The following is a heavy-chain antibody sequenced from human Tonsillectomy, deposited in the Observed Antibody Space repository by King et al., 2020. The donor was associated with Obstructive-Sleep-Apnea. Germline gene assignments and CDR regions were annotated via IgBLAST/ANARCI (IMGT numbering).Heavy chain of an antibody. CDR2: IGVNSGSI. V-gene: IGHV3-23*04. Sequence: VQLVESGGGLVQPGGSLRLSCAASGFTFTNYALRWVRQAPGKGLEWVSVIGVNSGSICYADSVLGRFTIPRDNSKNTLYLQMNSLRAEDTALYYCSKVSRYCSTTSCVPDLWGQGTLVTVSS. J-gene: IGHJ5*02. CDR1: GFTFTNYA. D-gene: IGHD2-2*01. CDR3: SKVSRYCSTTSCVPDL.